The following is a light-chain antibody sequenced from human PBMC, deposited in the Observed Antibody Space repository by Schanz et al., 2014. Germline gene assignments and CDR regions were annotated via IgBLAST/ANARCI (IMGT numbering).Light chain of an antibody. CDR1: QSVSSSY. V-gene: IGKV3-20*01. CDR3: QQYNSYQGT. CDR2: GAS. Sequence: EIVLTQSPGSLSLSPGEGATLSCRASQSVSSSYLAWYQQKPGQAPRLLIYGASNRATGIPDRFSGSGSGTDFTLTISRLEPEDFATYYCQQYNSYQGTFGQGTKVEIK. J-gene: IGKJ1*01.